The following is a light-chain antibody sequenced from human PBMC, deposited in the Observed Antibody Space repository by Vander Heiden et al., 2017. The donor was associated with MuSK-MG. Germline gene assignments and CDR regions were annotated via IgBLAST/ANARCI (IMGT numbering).Light chain of an antibody. V-gene: IGLV1-51*01. CDR3: GTWVSRLSEGV. J-gene: IGLJ3*02. Sequence: SLLTQPHSVSAAPGKKVTISCSGSTSNIGNIYVSWYPQVPYTPPTLLSYDNDTLPSGIPDRFSASKSDTYATLGITGLQTGDASGSFCGTWVSRLSEGVFGGGTMVTVL. CDR1: TSNIGNIY. CDR2: DND.